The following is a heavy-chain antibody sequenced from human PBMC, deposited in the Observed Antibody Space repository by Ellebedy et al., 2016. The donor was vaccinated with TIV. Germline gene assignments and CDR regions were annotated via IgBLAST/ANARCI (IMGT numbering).Heavy chain of an antibody. D-gene: IGHD3-22*01. CDR3: AREDVGYYDSSGYNFDY. CDR1: GYTFTTYY. Sequence: AASVKVSCKASGYTFTTYYLHWVRQAPGQGLEWMGIVNPSDGDTKYAQKFQGRVTMTKETSTSTVYMELRSLRYEDTAVYFCAREDVGYYDSSGYNFDYWGQGTLVTVSS. V-gene: IGHV1-46*01. J-gene: IGHJ4*02. CDR2: VNPSDGDT.